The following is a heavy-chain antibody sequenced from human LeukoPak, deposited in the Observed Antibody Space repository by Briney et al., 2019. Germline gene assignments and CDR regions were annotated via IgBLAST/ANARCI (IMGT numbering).Heavy chain of an antibody. CDR1: GFTFDDYA. CDR2: ISWNSGSI. J-gene: IGHJ4*02. Sequence: GRSLRLSCAASGFTFDDYAMHWVRQAPGKGLEWVSGISWNSGSIGYADSVKGRFTISRDNAKNSLYLQMNSLRAEDTALYYCAKSNSSGCLLYWGQGTLVTVPS. V-gene: IGHV3-9*01. D-gene: IGHD6-19*01. CDR3: AKSNSSGCLLY.